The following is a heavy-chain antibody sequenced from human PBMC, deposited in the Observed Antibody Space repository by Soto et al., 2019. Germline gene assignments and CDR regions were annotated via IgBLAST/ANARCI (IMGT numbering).Heavy chain of an antibody. CDR2: IYHSGST. V-gene: IGHV4-30-2*01. CDR1: GGSINSGDYA. Sequence: QLQLQESGSGLVKPSQTLSLTCGVSGGSINSGDYAWSWIRQPPGKGLEWMGYIYHSGSTYYNPSLKSRVTILIDRSKNQFSLKLSSVTAADTAVYYCAGIRIAAAGGGLGVWGQGTTVTVSS. J-gene: IGHJ6*02. CDR3: AGIRIAAAGGGLGV. D-gene: IGHD6-13*01.